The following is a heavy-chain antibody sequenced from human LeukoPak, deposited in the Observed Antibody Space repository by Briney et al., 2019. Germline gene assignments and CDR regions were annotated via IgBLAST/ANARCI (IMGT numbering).Heavy chain of an antibody. J-gene: IGHJ6*03. V-gene: IGHV4-34*01. D-gene: IGHD5-12*01. CDR1: GGSFSGYY. Sequence: SETLSLTCAVYGGSFSGYYWSWIRQPPGKGLEWIGEINHSGSTNYNPSLKSRVTISVDTSKNQFSLKLSSVTAADTAVYYCARRPVRGYSGPCGEYYYYYYMDVWGKGTTVTVSS. CDR2: INHSGST. CDR3: ARRPVRGYSGPCGEYYYYYYMDV.